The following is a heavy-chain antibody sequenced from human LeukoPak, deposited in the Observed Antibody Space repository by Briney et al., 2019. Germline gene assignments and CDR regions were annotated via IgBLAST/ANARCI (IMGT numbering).Heavy chain of an antibody. D-gene: IGHD1-26*01. J-gene: IGHJ6*02. V-gene: IGHV1-8*01. CDR1: GYTFTSYD. CDR3: ARERVGAKYYGMDV. Sequence: ASVTVSCTASGYTFTSYDINWVRQATGQGLEWMGWMNPNSGNTGYAQKFQGRVTMTRNTSISTAYMELSSLRSEDTAVYYCARERVGAKYYGMDVWGQGTTVTVSS. CDR2: MNPNSGNT.